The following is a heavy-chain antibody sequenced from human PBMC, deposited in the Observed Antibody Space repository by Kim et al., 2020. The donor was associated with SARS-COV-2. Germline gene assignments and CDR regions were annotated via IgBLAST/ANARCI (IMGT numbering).Heavy chain of an antibody. J-gene: IGHJ3*02. V-gene: IGHV1-46*01. D-gene: IGHD2-15*01. CDR2: INPSGGST. Sequence: ASVKVSCKASGYTFTSYYMHWVRQAPGQGLEWMGIINPSGGSTSYAQKFQGRVTMTRDTSTSTVYMELSSLRSEDTAVYYCARGGYCSGGSCRPKQSYSQVAFDIWGQGTMVTVSS. CDR3: ARGGYCSGGSCRPKQSYSQVAFDI. CDR1: GYTFTSYY.